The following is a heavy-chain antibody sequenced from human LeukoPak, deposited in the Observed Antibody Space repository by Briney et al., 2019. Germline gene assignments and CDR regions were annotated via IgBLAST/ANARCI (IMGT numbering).Heavy chain of an antibody. CDR2: ISSSSSYI. V-gene: IGHV3-21*01. CDR1: GFTFSSYS. D-gene: IGHD2-2*01. CDR3: ASQVDCSSTSCYLTGYYYYYYGMDV. Sequence: GGSLRLSCAASGFTFSSYSMNWVRQAPGKGLEWVSSISSSSSYIYYADPVKGRFTISRDNAKNSLYLQMNSLRAEDTAVYYCASQVDCSSTSCYLTGYYYYYYGMDVWGQGTTVTVSS. J-gene: IGHJ6*02.